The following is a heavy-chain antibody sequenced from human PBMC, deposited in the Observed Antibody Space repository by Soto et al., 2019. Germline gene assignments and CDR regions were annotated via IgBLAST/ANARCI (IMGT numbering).Heavy chain of an antibody. Sequence: SETLSLTFTVSGGSMTSYYWTWIRQPAGKGLEWIGRVYSSGGTHYNPSLKSRVTISLDTSKNQFSLRLLSVTDADTAVYFCARGQRFSDWFDPWGQGTLVTVSS. J-gene: IGHJ5*02. CDR1: GGSMTSYY. CDR2: VYSSGGT. CDR3: ARGQRFSDWFDP. V-gene: IGHV4-4*07. D-gene: IGHD3-3*01.